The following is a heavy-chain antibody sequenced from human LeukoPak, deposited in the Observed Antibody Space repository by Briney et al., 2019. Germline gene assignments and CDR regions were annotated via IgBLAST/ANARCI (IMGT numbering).Heavy chain of an antibody. V-gene: IGHV4-38-2*02. CDR1: GYSISSGYY. CDR3: ARDSWSYDY. Sequence: KPSETLSLTCTVSGYSISSGYYWGWIRQPPGKGLEWIGSIYHSGKTYYNPSLKSRVTISVDTSKNQFSLKLSSVTAADTAVYYCARDSWSYDYWGQGTLVTVSS. J-gene: IGHJ4*02. CDR2: IYHSGKT. D-gene: IGHD3-10*01.